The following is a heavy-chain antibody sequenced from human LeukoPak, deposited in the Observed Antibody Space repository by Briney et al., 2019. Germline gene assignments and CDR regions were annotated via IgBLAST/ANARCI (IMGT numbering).Heavy chain of an antibody. V-gene: IGHV3-7*03. CDR3: ASRYGSGSYGFDF. Sequence: GGSLRLSCAASGFIFRTYWMSWVRQAPGKGLEWVANIKEDGDKKYYVDSVKGRFTISRDNARNSLYLQMDSLRVEDTAVYYCASRYGSGSYGFDFWGQGTLVTVSS. CDR2: IKEDGDKK. CDR1: GFIFRTYW. D-gene: IGHD3-10*01. J-gene: IGHJ4*02.